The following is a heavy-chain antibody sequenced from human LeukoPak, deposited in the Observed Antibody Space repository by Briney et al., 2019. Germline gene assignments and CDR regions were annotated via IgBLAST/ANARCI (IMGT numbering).Heavy chain of an antibody. CDR2: IYYSGST. CDR1: GGSISSSSYY. CDR3: AREGDSNLYYYYMDV. Sequence: SETLSLTCTVSGGSISSSSYYWGWIRQPPGKGLEWIGSIYYSGSTYYNPSLKSRVTISVDTSKNQFSLMLSSVTAADTAVYYCAREGDSNLYYYYMDVWGKGTTVTVSS. J-gene: IGHJ6*03. D-gene: IGHD4-11*01. V-gene: IGHV4-39*02.